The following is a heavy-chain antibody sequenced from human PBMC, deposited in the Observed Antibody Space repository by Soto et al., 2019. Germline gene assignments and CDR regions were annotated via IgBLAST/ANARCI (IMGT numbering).Heavy chain of an antibody. CDR3: ARRWGGTFDI. J-gene: IGHJ3*02. V-gene: IGHV4-34*01. Sequence: SETLSLTCAVYGGSFSGYYWSWIRQPPGKGLEWIGEINHSGSTNYNPSLKSRVTISVDTSKNQFSLKLNSVTAADTAVYYCARRWGGTFDIWGQGTMVTVSS. D-gene: IGHD3-10*01. CDR2: INHSGST. CDR1: GGSFSGYY.